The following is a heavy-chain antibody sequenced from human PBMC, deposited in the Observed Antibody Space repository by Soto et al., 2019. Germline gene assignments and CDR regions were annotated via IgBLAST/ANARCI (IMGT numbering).Heavy chain of an antibody. CDR3: ARDRAPQDYDFWSYYDYYGMDV. Sequence: SETLSLTCTVSGGSISSGGYYWSWIRQHPGKGLEWIGYIYYSGSTYYNPSLKSRVTISVDTSKNQFSLKLSSVTAADTAVYYCARDRAPQDYDFWSYYDYYGMDVWGQGTTVTVSS. J-gene: IGHJ6*02. CDR1: GGSISSGGYY. CDR2: IYYSGST. D-gene: IGHD3-3*01. V-gene: IGHV4-31*03.